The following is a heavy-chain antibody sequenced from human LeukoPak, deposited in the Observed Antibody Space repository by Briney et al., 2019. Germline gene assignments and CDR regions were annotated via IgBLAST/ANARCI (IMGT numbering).Heavy chain of an antibody. V-gene: IGHV4-59*01. D-gene: IGHD5/OR15-5a*01. CDR1: GGSISSYY. Sequence: SETLSLTCTVSGGSISSYYWSWIRQPPGKGLEWIGYIYYSGSTNYNPSLKSRVTISVDTSKNQFSLKLSSVTAADTAVYYCARESTEGYYYYYMDVWGKGTTVTISS. CDR2: IYYSGST. CDR3: ARESTEGYYYYYMDV. J-gene: IGHJ6*03.